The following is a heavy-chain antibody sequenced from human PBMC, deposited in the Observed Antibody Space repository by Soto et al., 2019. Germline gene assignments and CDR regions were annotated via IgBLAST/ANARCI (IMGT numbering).Heavy chain of an antibody. CDR2: IDPSDSYT. D-gene: IGHD3-10*01. J-gene: IGHJ6*02. CDR1: GYSFTSYW. CDR3: ASTVPRITMVRGVITYYGMDV. Sequence: PGESLKISCKGSGYSFTSYWISWVRQMPGKGLEWMGRIDPSDSYTNYSPSFQGHVTISADKSISTAYLQWSSLKASDTAMYYCASTVPRITMVRGVITYYGMDVWGQGTTVTVSS. V-gene: IGHV5-10-1*01.